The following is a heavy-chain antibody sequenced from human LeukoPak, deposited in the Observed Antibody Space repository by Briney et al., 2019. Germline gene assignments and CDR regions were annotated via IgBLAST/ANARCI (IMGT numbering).Heavy chain of an antibody. CDR2: IYHSGST. D-gene: IGHD5-24*01. CDR1: GYSISSGYY. V-gene: IGHV4-38-2*01. CDR3: ARQRDGYNCDY. J-gene: IGHJ4*02. Sequence: PSKTLSLTCAVSGYSISSGYYWGWIRQPPGKGLEWIGSIYHSGSTYYNPSLKSRVTISVDTSKNQFSLKLSSVTAADTAVYYCARQRDGYNCDYWGQGTLVTVSS.